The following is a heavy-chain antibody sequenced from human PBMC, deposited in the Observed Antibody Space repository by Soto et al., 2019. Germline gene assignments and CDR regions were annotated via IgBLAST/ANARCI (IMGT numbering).Heavy chain of an antibody. CDR1: GGSLSSYY. D-gene: IGHD3-3*01. CDR2: IYYSGST. J-gene: IGHJ4*02. CDR3: ARKYYDFWSGYFYFDY. Sequence: SETLSLTCTVSGGSLSSYYWSWIRKPPGKGLEWIGYIYYSGSTNYNPSLKSRVTISVDTSKNQFSLKLSSVTAADTAVYYCARKYYDFWSGYFYFDYWGQGTLVTVSS. V-gene: IGHV4-59*08.